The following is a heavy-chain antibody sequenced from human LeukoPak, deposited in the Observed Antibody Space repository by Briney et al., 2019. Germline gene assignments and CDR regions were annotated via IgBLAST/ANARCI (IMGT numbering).Heavy chain of an antibody. CDR2: ISGSGGST. V-gene: IGHV3-23*01. D-gene: IGHD5-12*01. Sequence: PGGSLRLSCAASGFTFSSYAMSWVRQAPGKGLEWVSAISGSGGSTYYADSVKGRFTISRDNSKNTLYLQVNSLRAEDTAVYYCAKDQEVIVALYFDYWGQGTLVTVSS. J-gene: IGHJ4*02. CDR3: AKDQEVIVALYFDY. CDR1: GFTFSSYA.